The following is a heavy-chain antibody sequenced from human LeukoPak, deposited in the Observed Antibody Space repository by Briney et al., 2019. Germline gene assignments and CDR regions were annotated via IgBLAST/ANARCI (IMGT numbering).Heavy chain of an antibody. D-gene: IGHD5-12*01. Sequence: SETLSLTCTVYGGSISSYYWSWIRQPPGKGLEWIGYIYYSGSTNYNPSLKSRVTISVDTSKNQFSLQLDSATPEDTAVYYCARDWRHRRSGYSDFDIASFDYWGQGTLVTVSS. J-gene: IGHJ4*02. CDR2: IYYSGST. CDR1: GGSISSYY. CDR3: ARDWRHRRSGYSDFDIASFDY. V-gene: IGHV4-59*12.